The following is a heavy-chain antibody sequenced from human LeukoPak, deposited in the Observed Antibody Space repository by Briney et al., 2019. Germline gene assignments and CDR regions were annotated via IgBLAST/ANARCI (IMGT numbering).Heavy chain of an antibody. CDR3: ARDHSGWSDFDY. D-gene: IGHD6-19*01. CDR1: GFTVSTNY. CDR2: IYPGGYT. Sequence: GGSLRLSCAASGFTVSTNYMHWVRQAPGKGLEWVSVIYPGGYTYYADSVQCRFTISRDNSKNTLYLQMNSLRADDTAMYYCARDHSGWSDFDYWGQGTLVTVSS. J-gene: IGHJ4*02. V-gene: IGHV3-53*01.